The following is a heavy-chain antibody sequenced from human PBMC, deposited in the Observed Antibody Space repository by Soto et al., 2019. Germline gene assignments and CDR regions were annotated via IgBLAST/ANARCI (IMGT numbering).Heavy chain of an antibody. CDR2: INPASGCT. J-gene: IGHJ5*02. Sequence: QVRLVQSGAEVKKPGASVKLCCRTSGYTFTHYYIHWVRQAPGLGLEWLAIINPASGCTNYAQEFQGRVTLTTDTSTTTVYMELSGLRAEYTAIFYCARDLAAGDRWGQGTLVTVSS. V-gene: IGHV1-46*01. D-gene: IGHD6-13*01. CDR1: GYTFTHYY. CDR3: ARDLAAGDR.